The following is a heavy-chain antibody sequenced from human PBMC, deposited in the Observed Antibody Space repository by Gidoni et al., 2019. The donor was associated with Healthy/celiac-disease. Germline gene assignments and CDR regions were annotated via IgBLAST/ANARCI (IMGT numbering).Heavy chain of an antibody. J-gene: IGHJ4*02. CDR1: GGSFSGYY. Sequence: QAQLQQWGAGLLKPSETLSLTCAAYGGSFSGYYWSWIRQPPGKGLEWIGEINHSGSTNYNPSLKSRVTISVDTSKNQFSLKLSSVTAADTAVYYCARADMVLDYWGQGTLVTVSS. CDR3: ARADMVLDY. D-gene: IGHD3-10*01. V-gene: IGHV4-34*01. CDR2: INHSGST.